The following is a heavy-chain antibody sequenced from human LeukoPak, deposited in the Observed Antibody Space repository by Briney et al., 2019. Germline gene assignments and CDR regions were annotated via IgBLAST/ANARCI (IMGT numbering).Heavy chain of an antibody. J-gene: IGHJ4*02. CDR1: GYTFTSYS. Sequence: GASVKVSCKASGYTFTSYSISWVRQAPGQGLEWMGWISAYNGNTNYAQKLQGRVTMTTDTSTSTAYMELRSLRSDDTAVYYCARVRDCGGDCYSFDYWGQGTLVTVSS. CDR3: ARVRDCGGDCYSFDY. V-gene: IGHV1-18*01. D-gene: IGHD2-21*02. CDR2: ISAYNGNT.